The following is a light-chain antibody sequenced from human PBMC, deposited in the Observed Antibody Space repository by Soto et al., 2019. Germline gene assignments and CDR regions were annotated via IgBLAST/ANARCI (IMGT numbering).Light chain of an antibody. Sequence: DIQLTQSPSSLSASVGDRVTITCRSSQDIISYLAWYQQKPGRAPELLIHGAHSLHSGVPARFSGSGSGTEFSLTISSLQPEDFATYYCLQYNNYPLTFGEGTKVDI. J-gene: IGKJ4*01. CDR3: LQYNNYPLT. CDR1: QDIISY. V-gene: IGKV1-9*01. CDR2: GAH.